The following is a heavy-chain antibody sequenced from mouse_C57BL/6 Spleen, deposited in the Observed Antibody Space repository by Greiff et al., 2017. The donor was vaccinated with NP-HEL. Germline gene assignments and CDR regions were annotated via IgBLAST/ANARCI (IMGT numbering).Heavy chain of an antibody. CDR1: GYAFSSSW. D-gene: IGHD2-2*01. Sequence: VQLQQSGPELVKPGASVKISCKASGYAFSSSWMNWVKQRPGKGLEWIGRIYPGDGDTNYNGKFKGKATLTVDKSSSTAYMQLSSLTSEDSAVYVCDSENMVTTVDYWGQGTTLTVSS. CDR2: IYPGDGDT. V-gene: IGHV1-82*01. CDR3: DSENMVTTVDY. J-gene: IGHJ2*01.